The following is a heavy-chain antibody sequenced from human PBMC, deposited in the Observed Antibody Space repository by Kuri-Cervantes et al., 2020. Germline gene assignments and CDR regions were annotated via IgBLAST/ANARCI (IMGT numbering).Heavy chain of an antibody. J-gene: IGHJ3*02. Sequence: ASVKVSCKASGYTFTSYGISWVRQAPGQGLEWMGWISAHNGNTNYAQKLQGRVTMTTDTSTSTAYMELSRLRSDDTAVYYCAREPVWGSYRINAFDIWGQGTMVTVSS. CDR2: ISAHNGNT. CDR1: GYTFTSYG. CDR3: AREPVWGSYRINAFDI. V-gene: IGHV1-18*01. D-gene: IGHD3-16*02.